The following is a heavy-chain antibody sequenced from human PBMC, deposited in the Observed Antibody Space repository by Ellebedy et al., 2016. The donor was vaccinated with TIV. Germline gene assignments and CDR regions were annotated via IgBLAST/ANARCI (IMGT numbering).Heavy chain of an antibody. CDR3: TTDHLSWELLRN. CDR1: GFILSDHD. J-gene: IGHJ4*02. Sequence: GESLKISCAVSGFILSDHDMDWVRQAPGKGLEWVGRIKSEANHGTTDYSAPVKGRFTISRDDSKNTVFLQMNSLKTEDTAVYYGTTDHLSWELLRNWGQGTLVTVSS. D-gene: IGHD2-15*01. V-gene: IGHV3-15*01. CDR2: IKSEANHGTT.